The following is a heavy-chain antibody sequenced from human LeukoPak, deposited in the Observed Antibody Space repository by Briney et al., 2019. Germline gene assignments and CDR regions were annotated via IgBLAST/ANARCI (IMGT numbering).Heavy chain of an antibody. CDR2: IKEDGSDK. J-gene: IGHJ6*04. Sequence: GRSLRLSCAVSGFTFSDYWMTWVRQAPGRGLEWVVNIKEDGSDKQYVDSVQGRFTISRDNAGNSLHLQMNSLRVEDTAVYYCVRESGVWVGPGIGRPLDVWGKGTAVTVSS. D-gene: IGHD3-16*01. CDR1: GFTFSDYW. V-gene: IGHV3-7*01. CDR3: VRESGVWVGPGIGRPLDV.